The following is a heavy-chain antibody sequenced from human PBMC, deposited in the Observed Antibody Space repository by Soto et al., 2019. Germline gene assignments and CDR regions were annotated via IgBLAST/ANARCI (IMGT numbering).Heavy chain of an antibody. V-gene: IGHV3-48*01. D-gene: IGHD4-4*01. CDR1: GFTFSSYS. Sequence: EVQLVESGGGLVQPGGSLRLSCAASGFTFSSYSMNWVRQAPEKGLESVSYISSSSSTIYYADSVKSRFTISRDNAKNSLYLQMNSLRAEDTAVYYCARDLNYSLFDYWGQGTLVTVSS. CDR3: ARDLNYSLFDY. J-gene: IGHJ4*02. CDR2: ISSSSSTI.